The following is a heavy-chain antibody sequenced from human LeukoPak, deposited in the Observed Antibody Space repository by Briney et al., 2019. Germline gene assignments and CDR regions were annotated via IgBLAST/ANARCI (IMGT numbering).Heavy chain of an antibody. CDR2: ISSSSSYI. D-gene: IGHD5-12*01. J-gene: IGHJ4*02. Sequence: PGGSLRLSCAASGFTFSSYSMNWVRQAPGKGLEWVSSISSSSSYIYYADSVKGRFTISRDNAKNSLYLQMNSLRAEDTAVYYCARAPDSGYDFFDYWGQGTLVTVSS. CDR3: ARAPDSGYDFFDY. CDR1: GFTFSSYS. V-gene: IGHV3-21*01.